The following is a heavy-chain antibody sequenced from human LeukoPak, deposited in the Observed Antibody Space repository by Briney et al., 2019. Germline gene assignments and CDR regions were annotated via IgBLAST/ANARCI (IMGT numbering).Heavy chain of an antibody. CDR3: ARRYTTLSPDDY. CDR1: GYTFTNYW. J-gene: IGHJ4*02. Sequence: GESLKISCKASGYTFTNYWIAWVRQMPGKGLEWMGIIYPAISEIKYSPSFQGQVTISGDKSINTAYLQWSSLRASDTAIYYCARRYTTLSPDDYWGQGTLVTVSS. D-gene: IGHD5-24*01. V-gene: IGHV5-51*01. CDR2: IYPAISEI.